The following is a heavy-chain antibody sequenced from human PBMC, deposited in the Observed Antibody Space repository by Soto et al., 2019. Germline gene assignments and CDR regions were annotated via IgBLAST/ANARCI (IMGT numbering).Heavy chain of an antibody. J-gene: IGHJ5*02. Sequence: ASVKVSCKASGYTFTSYDINWVRQATGQGLEWMGWMNPNSGNTGYAQKFQGRVTMTRNTSISTAYMELSSLRSEDTAVYYCARMDIAYYDFWSGSPDNWFDPWGQGTLVTVSS. CDR2: MNPNSGNT. CDR3: ARMDIAYYDFWSGSPDNWFDP. D-gene: IGHD3-3*01. V-gene: IGHV1-8*01. CDR1: GYTFTSYD.